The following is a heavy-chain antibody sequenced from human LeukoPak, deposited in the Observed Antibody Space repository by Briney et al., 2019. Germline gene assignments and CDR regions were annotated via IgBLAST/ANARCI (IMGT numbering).Heavy chain of an antibody. Sequence: PSETLSLTCTVSGGPISSYYWSWIRQPPGKGLEWIGYIYYSGSTNYNPSLKGRVTISVDTSKNQFSLKLNSVTAADTAVYYCARGGWELFDYWGQGTLVTVSS. J-gene: IGHJ4*02. D-gene: IGHD1-7*01. CDR2: IYYSGST. CDR1: GGPISSYY. V-gene: IGHV4-59*01. CDR3: ARGGWELFDY.